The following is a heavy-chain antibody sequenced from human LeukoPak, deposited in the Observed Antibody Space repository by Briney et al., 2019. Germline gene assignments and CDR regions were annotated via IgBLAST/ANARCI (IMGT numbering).Heavy chain of an antibody. CDR2: ISTSGSTI. V-gene: IGHV3-48*04. J-gene: IGHJ1*01. Sequence: PGGSLRLSCAASGFTFSSYSMNWVRQAPGKGLEWVSFISTSGSTIFYADSVKGRFTISRDNAKNSLYLQMDSLRAEDTAVYYCAGATANSGTLTEYFHHWGQGTLVTV. D-gene: IGHD1-14*01. CDR1: GFTFSSYS. CDR3: AGATANSGTLTEYFHH.